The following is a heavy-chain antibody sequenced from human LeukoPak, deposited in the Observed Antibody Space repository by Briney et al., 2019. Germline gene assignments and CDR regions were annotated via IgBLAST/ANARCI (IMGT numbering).Heavy chain of an antibody. CDR2: IYYSGST. V-gene: IGHV4-59*01. Sequence: KTSETLSLTCTVSGGSISSYHWSWIRQPPGKGLEWIGYIYYSGSTNYNPSLKSRVTISVDTSKNQFSLKLSSVTAADTAVYYCARAGNDAFDIWGQGTMVTVSS. CDR3: ARAGNDAFDI. CDR1: GGSISSYH. J-gene: IGHJ3*02.